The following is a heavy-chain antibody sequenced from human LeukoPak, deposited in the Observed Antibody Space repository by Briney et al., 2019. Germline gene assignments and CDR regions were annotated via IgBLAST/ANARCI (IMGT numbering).Heavy chain of an antibody. CDR2: ISGSGTNT. Sequence: PGGSLRLSCAASGFTFSSYAMTWVRQAPGKGLEWVSVISGSGTNTDYADPVKGRFTISRDSSKNMMYLQMNSLRTEDTAVYYCTREGMGTSFSAWFDPWSQGTLVTVSS. J-gene: IGHJ5*01. CDR3: TREGMGTSFSAWFDP. CDR1: GFTFSSYA. D-gene: IGHD1-7*01. V-gene: IGHV3-23*01.